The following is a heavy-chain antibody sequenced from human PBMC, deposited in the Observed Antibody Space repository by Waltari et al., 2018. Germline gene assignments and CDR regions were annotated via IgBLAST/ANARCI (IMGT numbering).Heavy chain of an antibody. CDR2: IYNSGST. CDR3: ARRDGSGTYYPPNAFDI. V-gene: IGHV4-38-2*01. CDR1: GYSITNVYY. D-gene: IGHD3-10*01. J-gene: IGHJ3*02. Sequence: QFQLQESGPGLVKPSETLSLTCGFAGYSITNVYYWGWIRQAPGKGLEWIGCIYNSGSTYYTASLKSRVTISVDTAKSQVSLKLSAVTAADTAVYYCARRDGSGTYYPPNAFDIWGQGTGVTVSS.